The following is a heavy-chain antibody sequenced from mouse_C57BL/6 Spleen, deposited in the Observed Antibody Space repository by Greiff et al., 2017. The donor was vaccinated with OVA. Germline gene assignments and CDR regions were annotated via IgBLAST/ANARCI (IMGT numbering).Heavy chain of an antibody. J-gene: IGHJ4*01. V-gene: IGHV1-19*01. Sequence: EVQLQQSGPVLVKPGASVKMSCKASGYTFTDYYMNWVKQSHGKSLEWIGVINPYNGGTSYNQKFKGKATLTVDKSSSTAYMELNSLTSEDSAVYYCARGGWLLNYAMDYWGQGTSVTVSS. D-gene: IGHD2-3*01. CDR3: ARGGWLLNYAMDY. CDR2: INPYNGGT. CDR1: GYTFTDYY.